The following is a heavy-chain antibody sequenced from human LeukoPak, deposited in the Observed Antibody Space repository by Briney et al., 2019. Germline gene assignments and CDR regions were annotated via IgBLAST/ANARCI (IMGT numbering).Heavy chain of an antibody. CDR3: AREGGPYRPLDY. CDR1: GGSISTTNW. V-gene: IGHV4-4*02. J-gene: IGHJ4*02. CDR2: VHLSGRT. Sequence: PSGTLSLTCGVSGGSISTTNWWTWVRQPPGEGLEWIGEVHLSGRTHYNPSLESRVTMSVDMSENHISLRLNSVTAADTAVYYCAREGGPYRPLDYAGEGTLVTVSS.